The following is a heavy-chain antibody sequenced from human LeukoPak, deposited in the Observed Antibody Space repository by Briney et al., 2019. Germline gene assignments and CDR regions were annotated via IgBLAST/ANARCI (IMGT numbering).Heavy chain of an antibody. V-gene: IGHV3-21*01. CDR2: ISSSSSYI. CDR3: ARTETPYYDFWSGYPDPHY. D-gene: IGHD3-3*01. J-gene: IGHJ4*02. Sequence: GGSLRLSCAASGFTFSSYSMNWVRQAPGKGLEWVSSISSSSSYIYYADSVKGRFTISRDDAKNSLYLQMNSLRAEDTAVYYCARTETPYYDFWSGYPDPHYWGQGTLVTVSS. CDR1: GFTFSSYS.